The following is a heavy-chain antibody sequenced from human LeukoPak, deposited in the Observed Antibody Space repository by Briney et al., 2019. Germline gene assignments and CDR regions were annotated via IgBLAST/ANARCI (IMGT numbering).Heavy chain of an antibody. CDR1: GFTFSSYA. CDR2: ISGSGGST. CDR3: ANHILGYCSGGSCANFDH. J-gene: IGHJ4*02. V-gene: IGHV3-23*01. Sequence: PGXSLRLSRAASGFTFSSYAMSWVRQAPGKGLEWVSAISGSGGSTYYADSVKGRFTIYRDNSKNTLYLQMNSLRAEDTAVYYCANHILGYCSGGSCANFDHWGQGTLVTVSS. D-gene: IGHD2-15*01.